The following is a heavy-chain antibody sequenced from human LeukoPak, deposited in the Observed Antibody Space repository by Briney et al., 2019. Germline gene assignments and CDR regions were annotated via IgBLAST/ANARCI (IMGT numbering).Heavy chain of an antibody. Sequence: PGGSLRLSCAASGFTFSSYSMNWVRQAPGKGLEWVSYISGSSGTRYYADSVKGRFTISRGNAKNSLYLQMNSLRAEDTAVYYCARAPYTSGWYRGDNDYWGQGTLVTVSS. CDR3: ARAPYTSGWYRGDNDY. D-gene: IGHD6-19*01. CDR1: GFTFSSYS. J-gene: IGHJ4*02. CDR2: ISGSSGTR. V-gene: IGHV3-48*01.